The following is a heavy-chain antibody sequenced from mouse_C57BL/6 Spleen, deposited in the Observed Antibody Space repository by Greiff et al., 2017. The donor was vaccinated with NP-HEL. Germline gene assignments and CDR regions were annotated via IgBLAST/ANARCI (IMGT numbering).Heavy chain of an antibody. V-gene: IGHV1-72*01. CDR2: IDPNSGGT. D-gene: IGHD1-1*01. Sequence: QVQLQQPGAELVKPGASVKLSCTASGYTFTSYWMHWVKQRPGRGLEWIGRIDPNSGGTKYTEKFKSKATLTVDTTSSTAYMQLSSLTSEDSAVYYCASVYYGSSPPHYYAMDYWGQGTSVTVSS. CDR1: GYTFTSYW. CDR3: ASVYYGSSPPHYYAMDY. J-gene: IGHJ4*01.